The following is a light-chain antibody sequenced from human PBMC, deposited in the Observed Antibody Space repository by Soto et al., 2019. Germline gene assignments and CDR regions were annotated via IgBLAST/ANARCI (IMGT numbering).Light chain of an antibody. J-gene: IGKJ5*01. CDR3: QQSYSAPPIT. CDR1: QSISNY. Sequence: DIQMTQSPSSLSASVGDRVTITCRASQSISNYLNWYQQKPGKAPKLLIYAASSLQSGVPSRFGGSGSGTDFTLTISSLQPEDFATYYCQQSYSAPPITFGQGTRLEIK. CDR2: AAS. V-gene: IGKV1-39*01.